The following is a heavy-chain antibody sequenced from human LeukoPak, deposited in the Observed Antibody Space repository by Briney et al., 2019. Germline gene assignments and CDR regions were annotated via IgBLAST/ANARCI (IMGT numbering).Heavy chain of an antibody. CDR2: IYWDDDK. CDR3: AHIPVGGPTGGCFDY. Sequence: SGPTLVKPTQTLTLTCTFSGFSLSTSGVGVGWIRQPLGKALEWLTLIYWDDDKRHSPSLKSRLTITKDTSKNQVVLTMTNMDPVDAATYYCAHIPVGGPTGGCFDYWGQGTLVTVSS. D-gene: IGHD3-16*01. CDR1: GFSLSTSGVG. J-gene: IGHJ4*02. V-gene: IGHV2-5*02.